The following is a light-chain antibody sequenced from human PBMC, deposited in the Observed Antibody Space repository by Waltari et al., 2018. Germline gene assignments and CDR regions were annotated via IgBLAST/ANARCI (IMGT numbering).Light chain of an antibody. CDR2: ATA. CDR3: QQSYTSPPT. Sequence: QMTQSPSSLSASIGDRVTISCRASQFVSSYLNWFQQKPGKAPKLLIYATASLQSGVPSRFSGAGAGTDFTLTISSLQPDDFATYYCQQSYTSPPTFGQGTNVEIK. V-gene: IGKV1-39*01. J-gene: IGKJ1*01. CDR1: QFVSSY.